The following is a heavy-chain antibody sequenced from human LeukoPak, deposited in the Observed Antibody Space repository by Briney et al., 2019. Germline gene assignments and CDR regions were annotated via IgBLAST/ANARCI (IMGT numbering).Heavy chain of an antibody. J-gene: IGHJ4*02. V-gene: IGHV3-33*08. D-gene: IGHD3-10*01. CDR3: ARGVHYYGSGSYYNADFDY. CDR2: IWYDGSNK. CDR1: GFTFSSYA. Sequence: PGGSLRLSCAASGFTFSSYAMSWVRQAPGKGLEWVAVIWYDGSNKYYADSVKGRFTISRDNSKNTLYLQMNSLRAEDTAVYYCARGVHYYGSGSYYNADFDYWGQGTLVTVSS.